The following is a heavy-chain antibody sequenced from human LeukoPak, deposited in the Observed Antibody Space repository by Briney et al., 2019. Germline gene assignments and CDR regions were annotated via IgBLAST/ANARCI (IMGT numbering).Heavy chain of an antibody. CDR1: GFTLSENY. D-gene: IGHD6-13*01. Sequence: PGGSLRLSCAASGFTLSENYMSWLRQAPGKGLEWVSLIYTGGTTYYADSVQDRFTISRDTSKNIVYLQMNSLSSEDTAVYYCAGADASTWHGAKYWGQGTLVTVSS. J-gene: IGHJ4*02. CDR3: AGADASTWHGAKY. CDR2: IYTGGTT. V-gene: IGHV3-66*01.